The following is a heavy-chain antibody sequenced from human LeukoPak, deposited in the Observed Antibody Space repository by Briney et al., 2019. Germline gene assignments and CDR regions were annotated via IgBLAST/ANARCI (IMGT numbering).Heavy chain of an antibody. CDR1: GGSISSYY. D-gene: IGHD4-23*01. J-gene: IGHJ4*02. CDR3: ARDAFGGGGVALDY. CDR2: IYYSGST. Sequence: PSETPSLTCTVSGGSISSYYWSWIRQPPGKGLEWIGYIYYSGSTNYNPSLKSRVTISVDTSKNQFSLKLSSVTAADTAVYYCARDAFGGGGVALDYWGQGTLVTVSS. V-gene: IGHV4-59*01.